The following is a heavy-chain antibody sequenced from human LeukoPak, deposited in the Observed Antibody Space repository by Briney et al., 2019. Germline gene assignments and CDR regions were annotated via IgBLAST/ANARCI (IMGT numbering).Heavy chain of an antibody. CDR2: MNPNSGNT. CDR1: GYTFTGYY. D-gene: IGHD6-13*01. Sequence: RASVKVSCKASGYTFTGYYMHWVRQATGQGLEWMGWMNPNSGNTGYAQKFQGRVTMTRNTSISTAYMELSSLRSEDTAVYYCARVIIAAGTLYYYYYMDVWGKGTTVTISS. CDR3: ARVIIAAGTLYYYYYMDV. J-gene: IGHJ6*03. V-gene: IGHV1-8*02.